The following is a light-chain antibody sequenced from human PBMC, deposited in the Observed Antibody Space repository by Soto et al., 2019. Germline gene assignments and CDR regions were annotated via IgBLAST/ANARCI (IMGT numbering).Light chain of an antibody. CDR1: QSVSSN. V-gene: IGKV3-20*01. CDR3: QQYDSSPRT. J-gene: IGKJ1*01. CDR2: GAS. Sequence: EIVMTPSPATLSVSPGERATLSCRASQSVSSNLAWYQQKPGQAPRLLMYGASSRATGMPDRFSGSGSGTDFTLTISRLEPEDFAVYYCQQYDSSPRTFGQGTKVDIK.